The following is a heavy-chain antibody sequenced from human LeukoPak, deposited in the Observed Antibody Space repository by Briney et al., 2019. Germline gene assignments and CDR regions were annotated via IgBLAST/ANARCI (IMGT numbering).Heavy chain of an antibody. V-gene: IGHV4-39*07. Sequence: SETLSLTCTVSGGSISSSSYYWGWIRQAPGKGLEWIGSIYYSGSTNYNPSLKSRVTISVDTSKNQFSLKLTSVTAADTAVYYCARTTEGGYTYGYFYYYYMDVWGKGTTVTISS. CDR2: IYYSGST. CDR3: ARTTEGGYTYGYFYYYYMDV. J-gene: IGHJ6*03. D-gene: IGHD5-18*01. CDR1: GGSISSSSYY.